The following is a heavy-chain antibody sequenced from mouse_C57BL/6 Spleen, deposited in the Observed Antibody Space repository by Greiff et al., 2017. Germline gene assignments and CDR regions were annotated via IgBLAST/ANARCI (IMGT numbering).Heavy chain of an antibody. CDR1: GYTFTSYW. D-gene: IGHD2-4*01. CDR3: ASSYDYDGYYFDY. J-gene: IGHJ2*01. Sequence: VQLQQPGAELVKPGASVKVSCKASGYTFTSYWMHWVKQRPGQGLAWIGRIHPSDSDTNYNQKFKGKATLTVDKSSSTAYMQISSLTSEDSAVYYCASSYDYDGYYFDYWGQGTTLTVAS. V-gene: IGHV1-74*01. CDR2: IHPSDSDT.